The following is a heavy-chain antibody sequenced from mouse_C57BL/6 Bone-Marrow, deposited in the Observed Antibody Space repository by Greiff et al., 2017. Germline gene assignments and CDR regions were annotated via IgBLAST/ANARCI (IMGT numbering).Heavy chain of an antibody. Sequence: VQLQQSGAELVRPGSSVKLSCTASGYTFTSYWMDWVKQRPGQGLEWIGNIYPSDSETHYNQKFKDKATLTVDKSSSTAYMQLSSLTSEDSAVYDGAIGIYYDYDWCAYWGQGTLVTVSA. CDR2: IYPSDSET. V-gene: IGHV1-61*01. CDR3: AIGIYYDYDWCAY. D-gene: IGHD2-4*01. J-gene: IGHJ3*01. CDR1: GYTFTSYW.